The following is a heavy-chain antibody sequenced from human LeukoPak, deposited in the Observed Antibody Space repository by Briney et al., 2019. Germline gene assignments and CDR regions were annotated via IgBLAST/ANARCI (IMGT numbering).Heavy chain of an antibody. CDR3: ARDSQPFGSGSYYYYYYGMDV. CDR1: GSTFSSYA. D-gene: IGHD3-10*01. Sequence: GRSLRLSCAASGSTFSSYAMHWVRQAPGKGLEWVAVISYDGSNKYYADSVKGRFTIPRDNSKNTLYLQMNSLRAEDTAVYYCARDSQPFGSGSYYYYYYGMDVWGKGTTVTVSS. V-gene: IGHV3-30*04. J-gene: IGHJ6*04. CDR2: ISYDGSNK.